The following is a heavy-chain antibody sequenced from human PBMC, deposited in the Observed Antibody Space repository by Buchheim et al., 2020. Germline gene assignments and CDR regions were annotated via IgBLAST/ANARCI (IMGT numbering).Heavy chain of an antibody. J-gene: IGHJ4*02. CDR3: ARTVPSGSYYWDKVPPPKYYFDY. Sequence: QVQLVESGGGLVKPGGSLRLSCAASGFTFSDYYMSWIRQAPGKGLEWVSYISSSGSTIYYADSVKGRFTISRDNAKNSLYLQMNSLRAEDTAVYYCARTVPSGSYYWDKVPPPKYYFDYWGQGTL. V-gene: IGHV3-11*01. CDR2: ISSSGSTI. D-gene: IGHD1-26*01. CDR1: GFTFSDYY.